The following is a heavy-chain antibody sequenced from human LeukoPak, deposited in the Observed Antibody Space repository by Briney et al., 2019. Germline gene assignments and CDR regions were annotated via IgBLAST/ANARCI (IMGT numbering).Heavy chain of an antibody. V-gene: IGHV5-51*01. Sequence: GESLKISCKGSGYSFTSYWIGWVRQMPGKGLEWMGIIYPGDSDTRYSPSFQGQVTISADKSISTAYLQWSSLKASDTAMYYCARREYSSSSGGLFDYWGRGTLVTVSS. J-gene: IGHJ4*02. CDR2: IYPGDSDT. D-gene: IGHD6-6*01. CDR1: GYSFTSYW. CDR3: ARREYSSSSGGLFDY.